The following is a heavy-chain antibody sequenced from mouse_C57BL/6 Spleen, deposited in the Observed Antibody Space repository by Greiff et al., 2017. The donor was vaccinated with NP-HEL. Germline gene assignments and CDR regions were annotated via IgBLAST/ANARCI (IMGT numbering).Heavy chain of an antibody. Sequence: EVQLQQSGPELVKPGASVKISCKASGYTFTDYYMNWVKQSHGKSLEWIGDINPNNGGTSYNQKFKGKATLTVDKSSSTAYMELRSLTSEDSAVYYCAKTGTDWFAYWGQGTLVTVSA. J-gene: IGHJ3*01. CDR3: AKTGTDWFAY. V-gene: IGHV1-26*01. CDR2: INPNNGGT. D-gene: IGHD4-1*01. CDR1: GYTFTDYY.